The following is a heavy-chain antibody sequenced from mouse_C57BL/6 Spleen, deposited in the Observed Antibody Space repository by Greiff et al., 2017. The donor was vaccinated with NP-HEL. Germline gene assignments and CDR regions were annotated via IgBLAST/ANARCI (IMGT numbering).Heavy chain of an antibody. CDR2: IWSDGST. J-gene: IGHJ4*01. V-gene: IGHV2-6-1*01. CDR3: ARQSIYYYGSSHAMDY. Sequence: VKLQESGPGLVAPSQSLSITCTVSGFSLTSYGVHWVRQPPGKGLEWLVVIWSDGSTTYNSALKSRLSISKDNSKSQVFLKMNSLQTDDTAMYYCARQSIYYYGSSHAMDYWGQGTSVTVSS. D-gene: IGHD1-1*01. CDR1: GFSLTSYG.